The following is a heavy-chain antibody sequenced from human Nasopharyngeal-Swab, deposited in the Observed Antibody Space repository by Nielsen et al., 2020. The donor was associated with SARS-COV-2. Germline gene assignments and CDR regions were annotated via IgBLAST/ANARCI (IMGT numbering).Heavy chain of an antibody. CDR1: GFTFSSYA. Sequence: GGSLRLSCAASGFTFSSYAMHWVRQAPGKGLEWVAVIWYDGSNKYYADSVKGRFTISRDNSKNTLYLQMNSLRAEDTAVYYCASETTVRDYGDYVAGGMDVWGQGTTVTVSS. V-gene: IGHV3-33*08. D-gene: IGHD4-17*01. CDR2: IWYDGSNK. CDR3: ASETTVRDYGDYVAGGMDV. J-gene: IGHJ6*02.